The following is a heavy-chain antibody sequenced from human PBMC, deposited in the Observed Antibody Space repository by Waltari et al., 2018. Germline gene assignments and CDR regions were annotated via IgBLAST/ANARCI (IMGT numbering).Heavy chain of an antibody. D-gene: IGHD2-15*01. Sequence: EVQLVESGGGLVQPGGSLRLSCAASVFTFSDHYMDWVRQAPGKGLEWVGRTKNKGQRYATEYAASVKGRFTISRDDSKSSLYLQMNSLKTEDTAVYYCARWDSGAPVNWGQGVLVTVSS. CDR3: ARWDSGAPVN. V-gene: IGHV3-72*01. CDR1: VFTFSDHY. CDR2: TKNKGQRYAT. J-gene: IGHJ4*02.